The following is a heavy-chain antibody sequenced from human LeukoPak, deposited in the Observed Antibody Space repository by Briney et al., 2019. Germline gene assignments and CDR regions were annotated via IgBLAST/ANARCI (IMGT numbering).Heavy chain of an antibody. Sequence: GGSLRLSCAASGFTFSNYNMNWVRQAPGKGLEWVSVIYSGGSTYYADSVKGRFTISRDNSKNTLYLQMNSLRAEDTAVYYCARDRGSSWYYYYGMDVWGQGTTVTVSS. V-gene: IGHV3-66*01. CDR1: GFTFSNYN. D-gene: IGHD6-13*01. J-gene: IGHJ6*02. CDR3: ARDRGSSWYYYYGMDV. CDR2: IYSGGST.